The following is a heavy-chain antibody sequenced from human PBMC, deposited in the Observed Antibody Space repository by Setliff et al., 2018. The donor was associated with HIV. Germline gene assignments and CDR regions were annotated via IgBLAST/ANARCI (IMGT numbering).Heavy chain of an antibody. V-gene: IGHV3-30*02. D-gene: IGHD6-19*01. CDR3: AKDRSHVAGFNFDY. CDR1: GFTFSTYG. CDR2: IEHDGSKK. Sequence: GGSLRLSCAVSGFTFSTYGMHWVRQAPGKGLEWVTFIEHDGSKKFYADSVKGRFTISRDNSKNSLYLQMNSLRAEDTALYYCAKDRSHVAGFNFDYWGQGTLVTVSS. J-gene: IGHJ4*02.